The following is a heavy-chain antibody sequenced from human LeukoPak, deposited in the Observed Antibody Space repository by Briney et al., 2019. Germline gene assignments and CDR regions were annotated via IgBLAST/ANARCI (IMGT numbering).Heavy chain of an antibody. V-gene: IGHV3-23*01. CDR2: ISGSGGST. D-gene: IGHD3-3*01. CDR1: GFTFRNYA. J-gene: IGHJ6*02. CDR3: AKAVFLEWLLLPSNYYYGMDV. Sequence: PGGSLRLSCIASGFTFRNYAMSWVRQAPGKGLEWVSAISGSGGSTYYADSVKGRFTISRDNSKNTLYLQMNSLRAEDTAVYYCAKAVFLEWLLLPSNYYYGMDVWGQGTTVTVSS.